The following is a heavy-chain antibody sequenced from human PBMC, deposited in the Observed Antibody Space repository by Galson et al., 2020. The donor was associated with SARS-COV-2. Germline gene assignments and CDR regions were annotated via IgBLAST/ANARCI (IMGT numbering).Heavy chain of an antibody. CDR3: ATSLAVAGFLPNRYYYYYGMDV. J-gene: IGHJ6*02. V-gene: IGHV4-31*03. Sequence: SETLSLTCTVSGGSITSDDSYWSWIRQHPRRGLEWIGYIFYSGFTYYSPSFKSRVTMSLDTSKNQFSLELNSVTAADTAVYYCATSLAVAGFLPNRYYYYYGMDVWGQGTTVTVSS. CDR1: GGSITSDDSY. CDR2: IFYSGFT. D-gene: IGHD6-19*01.